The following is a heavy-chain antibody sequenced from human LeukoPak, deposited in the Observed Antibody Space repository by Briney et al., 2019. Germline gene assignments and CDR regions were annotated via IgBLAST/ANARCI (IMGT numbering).Heavy chain of an antibody. CDR1: GFTFSSYA. D-gene: IGHD2-15*01. V-gene: IGHV3-23*01. CDR2: VSGSGGST. CDR3: AKSLGGYCSGGSCSIDY. Sequence: PGGSLRLSCAASGFTFSSYAMSWVRQAPGKGLEWVSAVSGSGGSTYYADSVKGRFTISRDNSENTLYLQMNSLRAEDTAVYYCAKSLGGYCSGGSCSIDYWGQGILVTVSS. J-gene: IGHJ4*02.